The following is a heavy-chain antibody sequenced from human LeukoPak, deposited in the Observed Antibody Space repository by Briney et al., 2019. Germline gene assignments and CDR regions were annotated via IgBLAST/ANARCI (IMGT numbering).Heavy chain of an antibody. J-gene: IGHJ3*02. CDR3: ARVYYYDSGSYIECI. CDR2: ISGSGSNT. D-gene: IGHD3-10*01. V-gene: IGHV3-11*03. CDR1: GFTFSDYY. Sequence: GGSLRLSCAASGFTFSDYYMSWIRQAPGKGLDWVAYISGSGSNTNYADSLKGRFTISRDNDKNSLYLQMNSLRAEDTAVYFCARVYYYDSGSYIECIWGQGTMVTVSS.